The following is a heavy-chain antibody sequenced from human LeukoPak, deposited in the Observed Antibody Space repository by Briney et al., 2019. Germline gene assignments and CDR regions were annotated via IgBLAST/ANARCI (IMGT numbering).Heavy chain of an antibody. CDR2: IYTSGST. J-gene: IGHJ6*03. V-gene: IGHV4-4*07. CDR1: GGSISSYY. D-gene: IGHD3-10*01. Sequence: PSETLSLTCTVSGGSISSYYWSWIRQPAGKGLEWLGRIYTSGSTNYNPSLKSRVTISVDTSKNRFSLRLSSVTAADTAVYYCATQYYSGSGSSYYYMDVWGKGTTVTVSS. CDR3: ATQYYSGSGSSYYYMDV.